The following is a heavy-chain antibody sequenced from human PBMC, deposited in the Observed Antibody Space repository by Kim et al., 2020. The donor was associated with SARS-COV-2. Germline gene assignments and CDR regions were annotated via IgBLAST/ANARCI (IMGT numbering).Heavy chain of an antibody. CDR2: IYYTGDT. CDR3: VRRVELPEYYHVRWLDP. J-gene: IGHJ5*02. CDR1: GGSISINHYY. Sequence: SETLSLTCIVSGGSISINHYYWGWIRQPPGQGLEWIGDIYYTGDTFYNLSLKSRVTISLDTAKNQFSLKLDSVTAADTAVYYCVRRVELPEYYHVRWLDPWGQGTQVIVSS. D-gene: IGHD3-10*01. V-gene: IGHV4-39*01.